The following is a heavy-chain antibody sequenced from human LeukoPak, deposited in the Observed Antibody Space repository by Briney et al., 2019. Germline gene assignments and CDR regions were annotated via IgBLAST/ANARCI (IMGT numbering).Heavy chain of an antibody. CDR1: GFTFSSYA. CDR3: ARDLGRDGYSD. J-gene: IGHJ4*02. CDR2: ISGSGGST. Sequence: GGSLRLSCAASGFTFSSYAMSWVRQAPGKGLEWVSAISGSGGSTYYADSVKGRFTISRDNSKNTLYLQMNSLRAEDTAVYYCARDLGRDGYSDWGQGTLVTVSS. V-gene: IGHV3-23*01. D-gene: IGHD5-24*01.